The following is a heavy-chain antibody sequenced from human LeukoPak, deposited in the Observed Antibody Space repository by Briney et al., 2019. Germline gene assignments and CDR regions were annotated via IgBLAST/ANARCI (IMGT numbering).Heavy chain of an antibody. D-gene: IGHD5-24*01. J-gene: IGHJ4*02. CDR3: ARVGRREVDY. CDR1: GFTFSSYA. V-gene: IGHV3-30-3*01. CDR2: ISYDGSNK. Sequence: GGSLRLSCAASGFTFSSYAMHWVRQAPGKGLEWVAVISYDGSNKYYADSVKGRFTISRDNSKNTLYLQMNSLRAEDTAAYYCARVGRREVDYWGQGTLVTVSS.